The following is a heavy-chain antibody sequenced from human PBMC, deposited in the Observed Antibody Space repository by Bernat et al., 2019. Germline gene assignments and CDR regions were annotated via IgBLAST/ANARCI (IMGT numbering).Heavy chain of an antibody. J-gene: IGHJ4*02. CDR3: ARVRGSGSSKFDY. CDR2: INAGNDNT. V-gene: IGHV1-3*01. D-gene: IGHD3-10*01. CDR1: GYTFTSYA. Sequence: QVQLVQSGAEVKKPGASVKVSCKASGYTFTSYAMHWVRQAPGQRLEWMGWINAGNDNTKYSQKFQGRVTITRDTSASTAYMELSSLRSEDTAVYYCARVRGSGSSKFDYWGQGTLVTVSS.